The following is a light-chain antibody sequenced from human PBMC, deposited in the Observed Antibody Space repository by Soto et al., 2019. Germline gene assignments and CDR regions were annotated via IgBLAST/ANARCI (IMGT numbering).Light chain of an antibody. CDR2: KAS. CDR1: QSINTW. CDR3: QQYQTYSQ. Sequence: DIQMTQSPSTLSASVGDRVTITCRASQSINTWLAWYQLKPGRAPKLLIYKASTLESGVPLRFSGSGSGTEFTLTISSLQPDDFATYYCQQYQTYSQFGQGTKVEIK. V-gene: IGKV1-5*03. J-gene: IGKJ1*01.